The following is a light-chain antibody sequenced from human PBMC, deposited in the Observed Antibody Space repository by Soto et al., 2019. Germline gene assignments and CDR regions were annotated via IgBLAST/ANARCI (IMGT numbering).Light chain of an antibody. V-gene: IGLV2-14*01. CDR1: SSDVGGYNY. J-gene: IGLJ2*01. CDR3: SSYTSTYTVV. Sequence: QSALTQPASVSGSPGQSITISCTGTSSDVGGYNYVSWYQQHPGKAPKLMIYDVSNRPSGVSNRFSGSKSGNTASLTISGLQAEDAADFYCSSYTSTYTVVFGGGTKLTVL. CDR2: DVS.